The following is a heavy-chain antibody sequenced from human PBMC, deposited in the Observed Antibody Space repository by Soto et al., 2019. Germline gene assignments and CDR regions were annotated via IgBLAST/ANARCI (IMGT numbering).Heavy chain of an antibody. V-gene: IGHV1-69*13. Sequence: GASVKVSCKASGDTYSTYTITWVRQAPGQGLEWMGGIIPRSGTSNYAQKFQGRVTITADESTSTAYMELSSLRSEDTAVYYCARGGQQLVLYYWGQGTLVTVSS. D-gene: IGHD6-13*01. J-gene: IGHJ4*02. CDR3: ARGGQQLVLYY. CDR2: IIPRSGTS. CDR1: GDTYSTYT.